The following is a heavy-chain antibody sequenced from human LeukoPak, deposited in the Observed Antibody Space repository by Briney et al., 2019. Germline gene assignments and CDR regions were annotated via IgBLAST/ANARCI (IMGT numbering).Heavy chain of an antibody. CDR3: AKSPLGSSKADAFDI. CDR1: GFTFSSYG. V-gene: IGHV3-30*18. D-gene: IGHD3-10*01. J-gene: IGHJ3*02. Sequence: GGSLRLSCAASGFTFSSYGMHWVRQAPGKGLEWVAVISYDGSNKYYADSVKGRFTISRDNSKNTLYLQMNSLRAEDTAVYYCAKSPLGSSKADAFDIWGQGTMVTVSS. CDR2: ISYDGSNK.